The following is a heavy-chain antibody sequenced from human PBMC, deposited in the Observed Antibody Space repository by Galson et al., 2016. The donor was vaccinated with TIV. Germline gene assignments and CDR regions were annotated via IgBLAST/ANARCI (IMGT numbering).Heavy chain of an antibody. V-gene: IGHV3-7*01. CDR2: IQDIGDGK. D-gene: IGHD2-2*02. J-gene: IGHJ4*02. CDR3: ARAVPEIPETLDY. CDR1: GFTFRTYW. Sequence: SLRLSCAASGFTFRTYWMTWVRQAPGKGLEWVANIQDIGDGKKYVESVKGRFTISRDNTKNSLFLQMNSLRAEDTAVYYCARAVPEIPETLDYWGQGTLVTVSS.